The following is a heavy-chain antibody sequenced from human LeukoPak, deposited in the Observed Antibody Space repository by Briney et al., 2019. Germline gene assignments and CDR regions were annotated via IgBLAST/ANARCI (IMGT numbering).Heavy chain of an antibody. CDR1: GFTFSSYS. CDR2: ISSSSSYI. V-gene: IGHV3-21*01. Sequence: GGSLRLSCAASGFTFSSYSMNWVRQAPGKGLEWVSSISSSSSYIYYADSVKGRFTISRDNAKNSLYLQMNSLRAEDTAVYYCARDRSSGWTWDYYYGMDVWGQGTTVTVSS. J-gene: IGHJ6*02. CDR3: ARDRSSGWTWDYYYGMDV. D-gene: IGHD6-19*01.